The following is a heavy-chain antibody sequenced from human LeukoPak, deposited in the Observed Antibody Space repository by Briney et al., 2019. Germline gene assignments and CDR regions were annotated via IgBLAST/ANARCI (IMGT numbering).Heavy chain of an antibody. J-gene: IGHJ6*03. CDR3: ARGGDYGDYEDYYYYMDA. CDR2: MYYSGST. CDR1: GGSIRSYY. Sequence: SETLSLTCTVSGGSIRSYYWSWIRQPPGKGLEWIGYMYYSGSTNYNPSLKSRVTISVDMSKNQLSLKLSSVTAADTAVYYCARGGDYGDYEDYYYYMDAWGKGTTVTVSS. V-gene: IGHV4-59*01. D-gene: IGHD4-17*01.